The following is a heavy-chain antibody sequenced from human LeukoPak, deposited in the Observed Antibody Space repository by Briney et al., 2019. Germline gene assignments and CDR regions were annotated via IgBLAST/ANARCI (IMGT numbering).Heavy chain of an antibody. V-gene: IGHV3-30*18. Sequence: GGSLRLSCAASGFTFSTYGMHWVRQAPGKGLEWVAVISFHGTDKKYADSVKGRFTISRDNSKNTLYLQMDSLRVEDTAMYCCAKDLVGETYWGQGTLVTVSS. D-gene: IGHD1-26*01. J-gene: IGHJ4*02. CDR2: ISFHGTDK. CDR1: GFTFSTYG. CDR3: AKDLVGETY.